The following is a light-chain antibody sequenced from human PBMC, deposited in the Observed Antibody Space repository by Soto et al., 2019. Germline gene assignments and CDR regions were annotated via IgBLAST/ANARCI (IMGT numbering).Light chain of an antibody. CDR1: QSFSRR. CDR3: QQYNSYPWT. J-gene: IGKJ1*01. CDR2: DAS. Sequence: DIQMIQSPSALSASVGDRVTSTCRASQSFSRRLAWYQQKPGKAPKLLIYDASSLESGVPAGFSGSGSGTQFTLTISSLQPDDFATYYCQQYNSYPWTFGQGTRVEIK. V-gene: IGKV1-5*01.